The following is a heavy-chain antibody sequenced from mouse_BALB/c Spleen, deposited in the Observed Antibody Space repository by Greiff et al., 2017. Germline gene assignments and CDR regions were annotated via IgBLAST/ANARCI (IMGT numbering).Heavy chain of an antibody. V-gene: IGHV5-12-2*01. Sequence: EVMLVESGGGLVQPGGSLKLSCAASGFTFSSYTMSWVRQTPEKRLEWVAYISNGGGSTYYPDTVKGRFTISRDNAKNTLYLQMSSLKSEDTAMYYCARQLPLDYWGQGTSVTVSS. J-gene: IGHJ4*01. CDR3: ARQLPLDY. CDR2: ISNGGGST. CDR1: GFTFSSYT.